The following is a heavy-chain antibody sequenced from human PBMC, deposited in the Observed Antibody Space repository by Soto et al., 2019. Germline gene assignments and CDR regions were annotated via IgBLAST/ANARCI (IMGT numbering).Heavy chain of an antibody. V-gene: IGHV1-18*01. Sequence: QVQMMQSGGEVKKPGASVKVSCKASGYTFTTYGISWVRQAPGQGLEWLGWISAYYGSTSYAQKVQGRVTMTRDTSTSTAYMEMRSLRSDDTAVYYCVRESEEMSPIMLAYWGQGTLVTVSS. CDR2: ISAYYGST. D-gene: IGHD3-16*01. J-gene: IGHJ4*02. CDR1: GYTFTTYG. CDR3: VRESEEMSPIMLAY.